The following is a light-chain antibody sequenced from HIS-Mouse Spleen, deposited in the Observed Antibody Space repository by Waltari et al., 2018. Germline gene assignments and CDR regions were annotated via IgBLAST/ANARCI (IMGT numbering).Light chain of an antibody. CDR2: DVS. J-gene: IGLJ1*01. CDR1: SSDVGGYYY. Sequence: QSALTQPASVSGSPGQSITISCTGTSSDVGGYYYVSWYQQPPGKAPNLMIYDVSNRPSGVSNRFSGSKSVNTASLTISGLQAEDEADYYCSSYTSSSPYVFGTGTKVTVL. V-gene: IGLV2-14*03. CDR3: SSYTSSSPYV.